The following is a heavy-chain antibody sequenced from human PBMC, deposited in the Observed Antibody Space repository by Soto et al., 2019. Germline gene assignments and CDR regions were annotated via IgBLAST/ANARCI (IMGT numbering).Heavy chain of an antibody. D-gene: IGHD2-15*01. V-gene: IGHV4-39*01. J-gene: IGHJ5*02. CDR1: GGSISSSSYY. CDR3: ARPYCSGGSCYPSWFDP. Sequence: SETLSLTCTVSGGSISSSSYYWGWIRQPPGKGLEWIGSIYYSGSTYYNPSLKSRVTISVDTSKNQFSLKLSSVTAADTAVYYCARPYCSGGSCYPSWFDPWGQGTLVTVSS. CDR2: IYYSGST.